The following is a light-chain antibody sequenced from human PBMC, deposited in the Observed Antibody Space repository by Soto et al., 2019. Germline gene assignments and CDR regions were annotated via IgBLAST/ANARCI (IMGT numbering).Light chain of an antibody. CDR1: QSVSSN. CDR3: QQYNNWPRT. J-gene: IGKJ1*01. V-gene: IGKV3-15*01. Sequence: EIVMTQSPATLSVSPGERPTLSCRASQSVSSNLAWYQQKPGQAPRLLIYGASTRATGIPARFSGSGSGTEFTLTISSLQSEHFAVYYCQQYNNWPRTFGQGTKVDIK. CDR2: GAS.